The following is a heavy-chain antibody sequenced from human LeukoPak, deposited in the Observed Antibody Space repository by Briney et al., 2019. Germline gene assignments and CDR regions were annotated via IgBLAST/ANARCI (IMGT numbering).Heavy chain of an antibody. J-gene: IGHJ4*02. CDR2: IWYDGSNK. V-gene: IGHV3-33*01. CDR1: GFTFSSYG. CDR3: AREDSSGWYTLDY. D-gene: IGHD6-19*01. Sequence: GGSLRLSCAASGFTFSSYGMPWVRQAPGKGLEWVAVIWYDGSNKYYADSVKGRFTISRDNSKNTLYLQMNSLRAEDTAVYYCAREDSSGWYTLDYWGQGTLVTVSS.